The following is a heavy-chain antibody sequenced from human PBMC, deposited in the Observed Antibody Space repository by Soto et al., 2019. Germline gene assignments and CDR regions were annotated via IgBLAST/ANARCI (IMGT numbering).Heavy chain of an antibody. CDR2: ISGSGDKT. Sequence: GGSLRLSCAASGFTFTTYAMNWVRQAPGKGLEWVSSISGSGDKTYNADSVRGRFTISRDNSNNLLYLQMSSLRAEDTAVYYCARDRSTSPHWYFDFWGRGTLVTVSS. CDR1: GFTFTTYA. J-gene: IGHJ2*01. D-gene: IGHD1-26*01. CDR3: ARDRSTSPHWYFDF. V-gene: IGHV3-23*01.